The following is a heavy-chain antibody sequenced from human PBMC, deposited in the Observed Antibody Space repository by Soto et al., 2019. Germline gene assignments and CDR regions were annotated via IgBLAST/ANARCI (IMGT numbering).Heavy chain of an antibody. CDR2: IYYSGST. Sequence: SETLSLTCAVYGGSFSGYYWSWIRQPPGKGLEWIGYIYYSGSTYYNPSLKSRVTISVDTSKNQFSLKLSSVTATDTAVYYCASVRFLEWLLIGFDYWGQGTLVTVSS. D-gene: IGHD3-3*01. CDR3: ASVRFLEWLLIGFDY. J-gene: IGHJ4*02. CDR1: GGSFSGYY. V-gene: IGHV4-34*09.